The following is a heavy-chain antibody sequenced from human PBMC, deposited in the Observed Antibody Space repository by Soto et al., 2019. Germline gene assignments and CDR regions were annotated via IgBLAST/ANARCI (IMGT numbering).Heavy chain of an antibody. J-gene: IGHJ4*02. CDR3: AKDLRQLVHGGYFDY. D-gene: IGHD6-13*01. CDR1: GFTFSSYA. V-gene: IGHV3-23*01. Sequence: HPGGSLRLSCAASGFTFSSYAMSWVRQAPGKGLEWVSAISGSGGSTYYADSVKGRFTISRDNSKNTLYLQMNSLRAEDTAVYYCAKDLRQLVHGGYFDYWGQGALVTVSS. CDR2: ISGSGGST.